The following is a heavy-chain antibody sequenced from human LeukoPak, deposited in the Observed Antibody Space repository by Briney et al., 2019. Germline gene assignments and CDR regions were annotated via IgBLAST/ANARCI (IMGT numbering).Heavy chain of an antibody. D-gene: IGHD1-1*01. Sequence: PSETLSLTCTVSGDSISSGSYYWSWIRQPAGKGLEWIGSISHRGTTYHNPSLKSRIIISLDTSKNQFSLSLTSVTAADTATYYCTREQAGTIVDDWGQGTLVTVSS. J-gene: IGHJ4*02. CDR2: ISHRGTT. CDR1: GDSISSGSYY. CDR3: TREQAGTIVDD. V-gene: IGHV4-39*07.